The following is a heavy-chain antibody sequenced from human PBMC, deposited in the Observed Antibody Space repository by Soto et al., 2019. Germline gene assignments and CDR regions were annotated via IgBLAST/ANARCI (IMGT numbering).Heavy chain of an antibody. CDR1: GFTFSNYW. CDR3: ALGGFYGSGSYSQRDY. V-gene: IGHV3-74*01. Sequence: EVQLVESGGGLVQPGGSLRLSCAASGFTFSNYWMHWVRQAPGKGLVWVSRIKSDGSSISYAGSVKGRFTISRDNAKNTLYLQNISLRDEDRAVYYCALGGFYGSGSYSQRDYRGQGTLVTVSS. J-gene: IGHJ4*02. CDR2: IKSDGSSI. D-gene: IGHD3-10*01.